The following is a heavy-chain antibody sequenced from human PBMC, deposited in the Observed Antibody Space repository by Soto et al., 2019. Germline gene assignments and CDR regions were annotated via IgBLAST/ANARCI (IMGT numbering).Heavy chain of an antibody. J-gene: IGHJ3*02. CDR3: ARVSGYSSSWYKEDAFDI. CDR1: GFTFSSYA. V-gene: IGHV3-23*01. D-gene: IGHD6-13*01. CDR2: ISGSGGST. Sequence: GGSLRLSCAASGFTFSSYAMSWVRQAPGKGLEWVSAISGSGGSTYYADSVKGRFTISRDNAKNTLYLQMNSLRAEDTAVYYCARVSGYSSSWYKEDAFDIWGQGTMVTVSS.